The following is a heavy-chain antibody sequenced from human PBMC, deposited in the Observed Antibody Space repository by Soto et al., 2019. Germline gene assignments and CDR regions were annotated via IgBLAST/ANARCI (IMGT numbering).Heavy chain of an antibody. J-gene: IGHJ5*02. V-gene: IGHV4-39*01. Sequence: QLQLQESGPGLVKPSETLSLTCTVSGGSISSSSYYWGWIRQPPGKGLEWIGGIYYSGSTYYNPSLKSRVTISVDTSKNQFSLKLSSVTAADTAVYYCARFPTYYYDSSGYSWGQGTLVTVSS. CDR3: ARFPTYYYDSSGYS. D-gene: IGHD3-22*01. CDR2: IYYSGST. CDR1: GGSISSSSYY.